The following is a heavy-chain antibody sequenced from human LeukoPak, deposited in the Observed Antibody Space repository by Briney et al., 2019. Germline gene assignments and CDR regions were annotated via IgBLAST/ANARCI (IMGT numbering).Heavy chain of an antibody. V-gene: IGHV4-34*01. J-gene: IGHJ4*02. D-gene: IGHD3-22*01. Sequence: PSETLSLTCAVYGGSFSGYYWSWIRQPPGKGLEWIGEINHSGSTNYNPSLKSRVTISVDTSKNQFSLKLSSVTAADTAVYYCARSRYYYDSSGLRRKTGYFDYWGQGTLVTVSS. CDR1: GGSFSGYY. CDR3: ARSRYYYDSSGLRRKTGYFDY. CDR2: INHSGST.